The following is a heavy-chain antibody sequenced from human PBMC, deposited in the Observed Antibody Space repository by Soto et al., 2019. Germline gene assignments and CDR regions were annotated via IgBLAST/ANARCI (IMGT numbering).Heavy chain of an antibody. CDR3: ARVYVCSSTSCLDFDY. J-gene: IGHJ4*02. CDR2: INPYGGNT. D-gene: IGHD2-2*01. CDR1: GYTFTSYY. Sequence: GASVKVSWKASGYTFTSYYMHWGRQAPGQGLEWMGIINPYGGNTNYAQKLQGRVTMTTDTSTSTAYMELRSLRSDDTAVYYCARVYVCSSTSCLDFDYWGQGTLVTVSS. V-gene: IGHV1-46*01.